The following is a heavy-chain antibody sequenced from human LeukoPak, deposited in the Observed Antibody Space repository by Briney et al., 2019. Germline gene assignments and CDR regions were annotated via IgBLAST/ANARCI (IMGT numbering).Heavy chain of an antibody. CDR1: GFTFTSYA. CDR2: ISGSSDRT. V-gene: IGHV3-23*01. J-gene: IGHJ4*02. Sequence: GGSLRLSCAASGFTFTSYAMSWVRQAPGKGLEWVSAISGSSDRTYYADSVKGRFIISRDNSKNAVYLQMNSLRAEDTAIYYCAKGVLSGGATQFDYWGQGTLVTVSS. D-gene: IGHD1-26*01. CDR3: AKGVLSGGATQFDY.